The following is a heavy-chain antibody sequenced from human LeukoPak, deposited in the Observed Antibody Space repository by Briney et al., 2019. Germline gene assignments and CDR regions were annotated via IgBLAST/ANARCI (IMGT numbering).Heavy chain of an antibody. CDR2: IYHSGST. CDR1: GYSISSGYY. D-gene: IGHD3-22*01. CDR3: AWSSYYYDSSGYYEAFDI. V-gene: IGHV4-38-2*02. Sequence: SETLSLTCTVSGYSISSGYYWGWIRQPSGKGLEWIGSIYHSGSTYYNPSLKSRVTISVDTSKNQFSLKLSSVTAADMAVYYCAWSSYYYDSSGYYEAFDIWGQGTMVTVSS. J-gene: IGHJ3*02.